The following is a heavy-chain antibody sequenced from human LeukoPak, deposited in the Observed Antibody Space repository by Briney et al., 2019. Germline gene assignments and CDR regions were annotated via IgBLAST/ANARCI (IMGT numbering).Heavy chain of an antibody. V-gene: IGHV4-4*07. CDR1: GASISPYY. CDR3: ARDQKPTTVTTKRAAAFDI. CDR2: IHTSGST. D-gene: IGHD4-17*01. J-gene: IGHJ3*02. Sequence: SETLSLTCTVSGASISPYYWSWLRQPAGKGLEWIGHIHTSGSTNYNPFLKSRVTMSLDTSNNQFSLKLNSVTAADTAVYYCARDQKPTTVTTKRAAAFDIWGQGTMVTVSS.